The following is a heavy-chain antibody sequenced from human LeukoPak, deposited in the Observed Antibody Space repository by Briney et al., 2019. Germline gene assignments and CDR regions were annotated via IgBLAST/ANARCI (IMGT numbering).Heavy chain of an antibody. J-gene: IGHJ6*03. V-gene: IGHV4-61*05. D-gene: IGHD3-3*01. CDR3: ARGLLRFLEWIDSEYYYMYI. CDR2: IYYSGST. CDR1: GGSISSSSYY. Sequence: PSETLSLTCTVSGGSISSSSYYWGWIRQPPWKGLEWIGSIYYSGSTNYNPSLKSRVTISVDTSKNQFSLKLSSVTAADTAVYYCARGLLRFLEWIDSEYYYMYIWGKGTTVTVSS.